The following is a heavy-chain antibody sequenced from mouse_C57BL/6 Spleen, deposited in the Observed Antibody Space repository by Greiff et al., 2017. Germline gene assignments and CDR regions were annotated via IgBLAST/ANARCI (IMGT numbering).Heavy chain of an antibody. Sequence: VQLVESGPGLVAPSQSLSITCTVSGFSLTSYAISWVRQPPGKGLEWLGVIWTGGGTNYNSALKSRLSISQDNSKSQVFLKMNRLQTDDTARYYCARNEYDGYYFAWLAYWGQGTLVTVSA. CDR2: IWTGGGT. D-gene: IGHD2-3*01. V-gene: IGHV2-9-1*01. J-gene: IGHJ3*01. CDR1: GFSLTSYA. CDR3: ARNEYDGYYFAWLAY.